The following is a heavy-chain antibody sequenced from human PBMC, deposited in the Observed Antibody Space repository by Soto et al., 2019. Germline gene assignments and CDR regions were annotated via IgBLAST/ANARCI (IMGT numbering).Heavy chain of an antibody. CDR1: GDSITNNNYH. CDR2: VYSNGNT. V-gene: IGHV4-39*01. D-gene: IGHD3-10*01. J-gene: IGHJ4*02. CDR3: ASLTSGRPGDS. Sequence: SETLSLTCTVSGDSITNNNYHWGWTRQPPGKGLEWIGTVYSNGNTYYNPSLKSRLAISVDTSKNQFSLSLISVTAADTAVYFCASLTSGRPGDSWGQGTLVTVPQ.